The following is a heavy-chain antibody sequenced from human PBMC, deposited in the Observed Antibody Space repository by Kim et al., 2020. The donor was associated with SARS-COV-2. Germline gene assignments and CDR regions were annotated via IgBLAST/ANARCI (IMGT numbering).Heavy chain of an antibody. CDR3: ARVAVTTTNWFDP. CDR2: ISYDDGSNI. D-gene: IGHD4-17*01. CDR1: GFTFSRYT. J-gene: IGHJ5*02. Sequence: GGSLRLSCAASGFTFSRYTMHWVRQAPGKGLEWVAVISYDDGSNIFYADSVKGRFTISRDNSKNTLYLQMNNLRLEDSAIYYCARVAVTTTNWFDPWGLGTLVTVSS. V-gene: IGHV3-30-3*01.